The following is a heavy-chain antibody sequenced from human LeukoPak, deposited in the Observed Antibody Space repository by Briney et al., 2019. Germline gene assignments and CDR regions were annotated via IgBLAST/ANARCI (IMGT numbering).Heavy chain of an antibody. D-gene: IGHD3-22*01. CDR1: GFTFSTFW. V-gene: IGHV3-7*01. J-gene: IGHJ5*02. CDR2: IKQDGCEK. Sequence: GGSLRLSCAASGFTFSTFWMSWVRQAPGKGLEWVANIKQDGCEKYYVDSVKGRFTISRDNAKDSLYLQMNSLKAEDTAVYYCARVRGYYDSSGYYSPWGQGTLVTVSS. CDR3: ARVRGYYDSSGYYSP.